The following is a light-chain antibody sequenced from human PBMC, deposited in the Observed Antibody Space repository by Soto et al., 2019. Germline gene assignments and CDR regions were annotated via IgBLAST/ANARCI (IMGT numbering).Light chain of an antibody. CDR2: RNN. J-gene: IGLJ2*01. V-gene: IGLV1-47*01. CDR3: AAWDDSLSGHVV. CDR1: SSNIGRNY. Sequence: QAVVTQPPSASGTPGQRVTFSCSGSSSNIGRNYVYWYQQFPGTAPKLLIYRNNQRPSGVPDRFSGSKSGTSASLAISGLRSEDEADYYCAAWDDSLSGHVVFGGGTKVTVL.